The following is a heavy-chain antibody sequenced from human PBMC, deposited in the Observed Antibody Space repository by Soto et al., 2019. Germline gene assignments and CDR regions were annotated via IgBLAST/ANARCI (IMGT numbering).Heavy chain of an antibody. CDR3: ASLDYDILTGYGDAFDI. Sequence: GESLKISCKGSGCSLTSYWISWVRQMPGKGLEWMGRIDPSDSYTNYSPSFQGHVTISADKSISTAYLQWSSLKASDTAMYYCASLDYDILTGYGDAFDIWGQGTMVTVSS. CDR1: GCSLTSYW. J-gene: IGHJ3*02. CDR2: IDPSDSYT. V-gene: IGHV5-10-1*01. D-gene: IGHD3-9*01.